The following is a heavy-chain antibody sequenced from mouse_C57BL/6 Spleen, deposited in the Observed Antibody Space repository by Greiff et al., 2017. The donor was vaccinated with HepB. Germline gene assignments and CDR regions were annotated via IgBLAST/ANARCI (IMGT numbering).Heavy chain of an antibody. CDR1: GYSFTDYN. V-gene: IGHV1-39*01. Sequence: EVQLQQSGPELVKPGASVKISCKASGYSFTDYNMNWVKQSNGKSLEWIGVINPNYGTTSYNQKFKGKATLTVDQSSSTAYMQLNSLTSEDSAVYYGARRRFYYSNYYGGYFDVWGTGTTVTVSS. CDR3: ARRRFYYSNYYGGYFDV. D-gene: IGHD2-5*01. CDR2: INPNYGTT. J-gene: IGHJ1*03.